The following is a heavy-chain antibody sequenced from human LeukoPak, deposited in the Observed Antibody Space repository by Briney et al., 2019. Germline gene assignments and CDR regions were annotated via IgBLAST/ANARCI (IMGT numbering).Heavy chain of an antibody. V-gene: IGHV1-46*01. CDR1: GYTFTSYY. J-gene: IGHJ6*03. D-gene: IGHD2-15*01. CDR2: INPSGGST. Sequence: GASVKVSCKASGYTFTSYYMHWVRQAPGQGLEWMGIINPSGGSTSYAQKFQGRVTMTRDTSTSTVYMELSSLRSEDTAVYYCARDSGGGGDLRYYYYMDVWGKGTTVTISS. CDR3: ARDSGGGGDLRYYYYMDV.